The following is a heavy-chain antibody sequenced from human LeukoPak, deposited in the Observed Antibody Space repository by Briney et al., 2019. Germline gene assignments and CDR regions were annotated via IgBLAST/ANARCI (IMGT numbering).Heavy chain of an antibody. CDR3: GRDQSGYYEDDYFYGLGV. Sequence: GGSLRLSCATSGFTFTKHGMHCVRQAPGKGLEWVAVIWYDGTKQYYADSVQGRFTVSRDNSKVTLNLQMNSLRVEDTAVYYCGRDQSGYYEDDYFYGLGVWGQGTTVTVSS. J-gene: IGHJ6*02. D-gene: IGHD3-3*01. CDR2: IWYDGTKQ. V-gene: IGHV3-33*01. CDR1: GFTFTKHG.